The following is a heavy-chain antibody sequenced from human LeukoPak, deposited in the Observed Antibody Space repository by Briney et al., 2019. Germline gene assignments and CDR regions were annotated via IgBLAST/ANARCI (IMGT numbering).Heavy chain of an antibody. CDR1: GYTFTGYY. Sequence: GASVKVSCKASGYTFTGYYMHWVRQAPGQGLEWMGWIIPNSGGTNYALKFQGRVTMTRDTSISTAYMELSRLRSDDTAVYYCARLGLSKGYYFDYWGQGTLVTVSS. J-gene: IGHJ4*02. CDR3: ARLGLSKGYYFDY. V-gene: IGHV1-2*02. D-gene: IGHD3-16*01. CDR2: IIPNSGGT.